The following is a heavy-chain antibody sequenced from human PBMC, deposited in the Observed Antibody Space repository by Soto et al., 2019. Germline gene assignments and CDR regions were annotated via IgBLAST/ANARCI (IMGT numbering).Heavy chain of an antibody. D-gene: IGHD2-15*01. CDR2: ISGSGGST. J-gene: IGHJ4*02. CDR3: AKVFGFGSCYSGCYFDY. CDR1: GFTFSSYA. V-gene: IGHV3-23*01. Sequence: GGSLRLSCAASGFTFSSYAMSWVRQAPGKGLEWVSAISGSGGSTYYADSVKGRFTISRDNSKNTLYLQMNSLRAEDTAVYYCAKVFGFGSCYSGCYFDYWGQGTLVTVSS.